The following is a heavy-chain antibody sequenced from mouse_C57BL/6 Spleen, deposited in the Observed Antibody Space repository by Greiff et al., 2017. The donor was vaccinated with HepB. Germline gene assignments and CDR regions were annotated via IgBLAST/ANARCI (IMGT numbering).Heavy chain of an antibody. Sequence: VQLQQSGAELVKPGASVKLSCKASGYTFTSYWMQWVKQRPGQGLEWIGEIDPSDSYTNYNQKFKGKATLTVDTSSSTAYMQLSSLTSEDSAVYYCARLGSSGYVDAMDYWGQGTSVTVSS. D-gene: IGHD3-2*02. CDR2: IDPSDSYT. V-gene: IGHV1-50*01. CDR1: GYTFTSYW. J-gene: IGHJ4*01. CDR3: ARLGSSGYVDAMDY.